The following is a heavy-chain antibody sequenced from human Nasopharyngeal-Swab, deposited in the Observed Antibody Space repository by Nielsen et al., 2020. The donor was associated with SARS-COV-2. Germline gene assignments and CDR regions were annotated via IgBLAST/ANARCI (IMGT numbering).Heavy chain of an antibody. V-gene: IGHV4-4*07. CDR2: IYSSGST. CDR3: ARDKRPTSMDL. J-gene: IGHJ6*02. D-gene: IGHD1-1*01. Sequence: SETLSLTCNVSGGSINSDYWSWIRQPAGKGLEWIGRIYSSGSTNYNPSLKSRATMSVDKSNNQVSLKLSSVTAADTAVYYCARDKRPTSMDLWGQGTTVTVSS. CDR1: GGSINSDY.